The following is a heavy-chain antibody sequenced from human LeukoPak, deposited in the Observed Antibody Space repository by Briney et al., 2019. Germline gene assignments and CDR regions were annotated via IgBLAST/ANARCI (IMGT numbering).Heavy chain of an antibody. D-gene: IGHD3-22*01. V-gene: IGHV3-30*02. CDR3: SKKSNYDSSGYFN. J-gene: IGHJ4*02. CDR1: GFVFSSYG. CDR2: IRFDGSTT. Sequence: GGSLRLSCAASGFVFSSYGIHWVREAPGKGLEWVAFIRFDGSTTYYAESVKGRFTVSRDNSKVTAYLQVNSLRAEDTAVYYCSKKSNYDSSGYFNWGQGTLVTVS.